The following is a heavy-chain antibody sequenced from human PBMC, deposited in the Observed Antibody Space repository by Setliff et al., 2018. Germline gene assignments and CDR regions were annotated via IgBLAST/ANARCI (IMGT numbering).Heavy chain of an antibody. CDR2: ISAHSGNT. Sequence: ASVKVSCKASGYTFNHYGITWVRLAPGQGLEWMGWISAHSGNTFYAPQFQGRLVMTTDTSTNTAYMELRNLTSDDTAMYYCSRLVRYCTTTTCQTLSGGEHWGPGTLVTVSS. V-gene: IGHV1-18*01. D-gene: IGHD2-8*01. CDR1: GYTFNHYG. CDR3: SRLVRYCTTTTCQTLSGGEH. J-gene: IGHJ1*01.